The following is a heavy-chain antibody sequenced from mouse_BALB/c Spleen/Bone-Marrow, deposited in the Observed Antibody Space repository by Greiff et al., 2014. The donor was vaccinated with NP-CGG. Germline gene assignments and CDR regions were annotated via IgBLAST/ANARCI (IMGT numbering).Heavy chain of an antibody. J-gene: IGHJ4*01. CDR3: ARSGERYGAMDY. V-gene: IGHV5-4*02. Sequence: DVKLQESGGGLVKPGGSLKLSCAASGFTFSDFYMFWFRQTPEKRLEWVATISNGGTYTYYPDSVKGRLTISRDNAKNNLYLQMSSLKSEDTAMYYCARSGERYGAMDYWGQGTSVTVTS. CDR1: GFTFSDFY. D-gene: IGHD1-1*02. CDR2: ISNGGTYT.